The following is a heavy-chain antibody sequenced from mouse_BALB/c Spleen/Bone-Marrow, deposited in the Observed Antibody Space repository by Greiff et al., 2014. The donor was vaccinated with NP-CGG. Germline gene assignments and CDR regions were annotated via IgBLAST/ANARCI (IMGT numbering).Heavy chain of an antibody. CDR2: ISDGGSYT. Sequence: EVKLVESGGGLVKPGGSLKPSCAASGFTFSDYYMYWVRQTPEKRLEWVATISDGGSYTYYPDSVKGRFTISRDNAKNNLYLQMSSLKSEDTAMYYCARDLITTATSFAYWGQGTLVTVSA. CDR3: ARDLITTATSFAY. CDR1: GFTFSDYY. J-gene: IGHJ3*01. V-gene: IGHV5-4*02. D-gene: IGHD1-2*01.